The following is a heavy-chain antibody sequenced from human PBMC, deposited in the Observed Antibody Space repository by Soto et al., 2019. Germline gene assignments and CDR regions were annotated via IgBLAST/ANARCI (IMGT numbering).Heavy chain of an antibody. CDR1: GYTFTGYY. Sequence: GASVKVSCKASGYTFTGYYMHWVRQAPGQGLEWMGWINPNSGGTNYAQKFQGRVTMTRDTSISTAYMELSRLRSDDTAVYYCARDQYPLWSGYYAAFDPWGQGTLVTVSS. D-gene: IGHD3-3*01. V-gene: IGHV1-2*02. CDR3: ARDQYPLWSGYYAAFDP. CDR2: INPNSGGT. J-gene: IGHJ5*02.